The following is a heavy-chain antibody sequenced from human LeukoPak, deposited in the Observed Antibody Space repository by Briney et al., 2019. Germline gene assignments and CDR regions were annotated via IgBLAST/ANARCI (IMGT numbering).Heavy chain of an antibody. D-gene: IGHD6-6*01. V-gene: IGHV1-8*01. CDR2: MNPNSGNT. CDR3: ARGRLAARRRGLDY. J-gene: IGHJ4*02. CDR1: GYTFTSYD. Sequence: GASVKVSCKAPGYTFTSYDINWVRQGTGQGLEWMGWMNPNSGNTGYAQKFQGRVTMTRNTSISTAYMELRSLRSEDTAVYYCARGRLAARRRGLDYWGQGTLVTVSS.